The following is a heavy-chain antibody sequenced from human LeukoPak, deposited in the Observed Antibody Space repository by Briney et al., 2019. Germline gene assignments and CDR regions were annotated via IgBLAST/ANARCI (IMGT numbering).Heavy chain of an antibody. CDR1: GFTFSSYG. CDR3: TRVSRSGSYSDF. CDR2: IRSQGYGGTT. D-gene: IGHD3-10*01. V-gene: IGHV3-49*04. J-gene: IGHJ4*02. Sequence: GGSLRLSCAASGFTFSSYGMSWVRQAPGKGLEWVGLIRSQGYGGTTQYAASVKGRFTISRDDSKSIAYLQMNSLKTEDTAVYYCTRVSRSGSYSDFWGQGTLVTVSS.